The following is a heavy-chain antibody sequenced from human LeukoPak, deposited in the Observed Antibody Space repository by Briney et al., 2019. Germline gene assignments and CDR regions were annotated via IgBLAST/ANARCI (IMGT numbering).Heavy chain of an antibody. V-gene: IGHV3-48*03. CDR2: ISSSGSTI. J-gene: IGHJ6*03. Sequence: GESLRLSCAVSGFTFSSYEMNWVRQAPGKGLEWVSYISSSGSTIYYADSVTGRFTISTDIANTSLYLQMNSLSAEDTAAYYCARGPVPSMDVWGKGTTVTVSS. CDR1: GFTFSSYE. CDR3: ARGPVPSMDV.